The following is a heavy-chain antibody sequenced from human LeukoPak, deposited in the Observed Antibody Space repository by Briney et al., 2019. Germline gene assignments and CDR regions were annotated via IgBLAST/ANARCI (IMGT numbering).Heavy chain of an antibody. D-gene: IGHD6-13*01. CDR3: AATMAADTVYYGMDV. CDR1: GSTFSDYY. J-gene: IGHJ6*02. Sequence: GGSLRLSCAASGSTFSDYYMSWIRQAPGKGLEWVSYISSSGSTIYYADSVKGRFTISRDNAKNSPYLQMNSLRAEDTAVYYCAATMAADTVYYGMDVWGQGTTVTVSS. CDR2: ISSSGSTI. V-gene: IGHV3-11*01.